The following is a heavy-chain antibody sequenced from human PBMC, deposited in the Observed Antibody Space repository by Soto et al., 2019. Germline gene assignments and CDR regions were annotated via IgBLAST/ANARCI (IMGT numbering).Heavy chain of an antibody. D-gene: IGHD2-2*01. Sequence: EVQLLESGGGLVQPGGSLRLSCAASGFTFSSYAMSWVRQAPGKGLEWVSAISGSDGSTYYADSVKGRFTISRDNSKNTLYLQMNSLRAEDTAVYYCAKDRGGIVVVPAAMFPWFDPWGQGTLVTVSS. CDR3: AKDRGGIVVVPAAMFPWFDP. V-gene: IGHV3-23*01. CDR2: ISGSDGST. CDR1: GFTFSSYA. J-gene: IGHJ5*02.